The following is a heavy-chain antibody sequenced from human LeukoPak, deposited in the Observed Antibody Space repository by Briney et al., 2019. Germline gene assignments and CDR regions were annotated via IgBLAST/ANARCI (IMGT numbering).Heavy chain of an antibody. V-gene: IGHV1-2*02. CDR3: ARSTIAGNWFDP. Sequence: ASVKVSCKASGYTFTGYYMHWVRQAPGQGLEWMGWINPNSGGTNYAQKFQGRVTVTRDTSISTAYMELSRLRSDDTAVYYCARSTIAGNWFDPWGQGTLVTVSS. D-gene: IGHD6-13*01. CDR2: INPNSGGT. J-gene: IGHJ5*02. CDR1: GYTFTGYY.